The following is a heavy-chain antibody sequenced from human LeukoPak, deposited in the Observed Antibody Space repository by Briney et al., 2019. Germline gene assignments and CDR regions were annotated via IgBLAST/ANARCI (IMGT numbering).Heavy chain of an antibody. CDR1: GFTFSSYA. CDR2: ISYDGSNK. CDR3: ARDNRPWVDY. Sequence: PGGSLRLSCAASGFTFSSYAMHWVRQAPGKGLEWVAVISYDGSNKYYADSVKGRFTISRDNSKNTLYLQMNSLRAEDTAVYYCARDNRPWVDYWGQGTLVTVSS. D-gene: IGHD6-6*01. V-gene: IGHV3-30-3*01. J-gene: IGHJ4*02.